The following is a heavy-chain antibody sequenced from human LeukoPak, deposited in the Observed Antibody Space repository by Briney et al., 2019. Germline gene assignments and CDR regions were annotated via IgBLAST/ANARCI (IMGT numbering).Heavy chain of an antibody. CDR2: IIPIIGTA. CDR1: GGTFSSYA. V-gene: IGHV1-69*13. J-gene: IGHJ4*02. D-gene: IGHD3-22*01. Sequence: SVKVSCKASGGTFSSYAISWVRQAPGQGLEWMGGIIPIIGTANYAQKFQGRVTITADESTSTAYMELSSLRSEDTAVYYCARVPYYYDSSGYYAGYWGQGTLVTVSS. CDR3: ARVPYYYDSSGYYAGY.